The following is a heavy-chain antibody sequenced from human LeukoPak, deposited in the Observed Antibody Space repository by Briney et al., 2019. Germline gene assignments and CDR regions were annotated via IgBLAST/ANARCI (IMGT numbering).Heavy chain of an antibody. J-gene: IGHJ4*02. Sequence: SETLSLTCTVSGGSISSYYWSWTRQPPGKGLEWIGYIYYSGSTNYNPSLKSRVTISVDTSKNQFSLKLSSVTAADTAVYYCARPRYGSGNPFDYWGQGTLVTVSS. D-gene: IGHD3-10*01. CDR3: ARPRYGSGNPFDY. V-gene: IGHV4-59*01. CDR1: GGSISSYY. CDR2: IYYSGST.